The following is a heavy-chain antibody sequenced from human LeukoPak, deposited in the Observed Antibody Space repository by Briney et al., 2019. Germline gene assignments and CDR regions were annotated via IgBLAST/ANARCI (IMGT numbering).Heavy chain of an antibody. J-gene: IGHJ4*02. D-gene: IGHD5-18*01. V-gene: IGHV4-34*01. Sequence: PSETLSLTCAVYGGSFSGYYWSWIRQPPGKGLEWIGEINHSGSTNYNPSLKSRVTISVDTSKNQFSLKLSSVTAADTAVYYCARLNTAMVLWGQGTLVTVSS. CDR2: INHSGST. CDR3: ARLNTAMVL. CDR1: GGSFSGYY.